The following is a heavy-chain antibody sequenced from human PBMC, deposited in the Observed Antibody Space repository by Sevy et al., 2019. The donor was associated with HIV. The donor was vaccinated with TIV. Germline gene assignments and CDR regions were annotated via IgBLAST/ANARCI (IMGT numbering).Heavy chain of an antibody. CDR3: ATRPRPLHAFDI. CDR2: IYHSGST. CDR1: GYSISSGYY. V-gene: IGHV4-38-2*01. J-gene: IGHJ3*02. Sequence: SETLSLTCAVSGYSISSGYYWGWIRQPPGKGLEWIGSIYHSGSTYYNPSLKSRVTISVDTSKNQFSLKLSSETAADTAVYYCATRPRPLHAFDIWGQGTMVTVSS.